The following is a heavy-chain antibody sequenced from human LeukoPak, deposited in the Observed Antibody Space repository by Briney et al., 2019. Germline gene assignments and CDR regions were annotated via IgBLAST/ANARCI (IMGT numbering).Heavy chain of an antibody. CDR3: ARLSKDTVVLPAAMAHYFDY. V-gene: IGHV4-59*08. J-gene: IGHJ4*02. D-gene: IGHD2-2*01. CDR2: IHYTGST. Sequence: SETLSLTCTVSGGSISGYYWSWIRQPPGKGLQFIGYIHYTGSTNYNPSLESRVTLSVDTSKNQFSLKLRSVTAADTAVYYCARLSKDTVVLPAAMAHYFDYWGQGTLDTVSS. CDR1: GGSISGYY.